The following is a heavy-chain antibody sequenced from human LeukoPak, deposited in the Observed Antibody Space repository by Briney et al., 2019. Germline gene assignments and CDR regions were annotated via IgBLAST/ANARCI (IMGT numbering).Heavy chain of an antibody. CDR2: ISSSGSTI. CDR1: GFTFSSYE. CDR3: ARAPYYYDSSGYFQH. V-gene: IGHV3-48*03. Sequence: PGGSLRLSCAASGFTFSSYEMNWVRQAPGKGLEWVSYISSSGSTIYYADSVKGRFTISRDNAKNSLYLQLNSLRAEDTAVCYCARAPYYYDSSGYFQHWGQGTLVTVSS. J-gene: IGHJ1*01. D-gene: IGHD3-22*01.